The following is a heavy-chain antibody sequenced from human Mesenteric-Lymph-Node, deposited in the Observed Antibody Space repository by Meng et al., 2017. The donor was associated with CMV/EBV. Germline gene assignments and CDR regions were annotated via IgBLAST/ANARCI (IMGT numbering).Heavy chain of an antibody. CDR1: GFTFSEYY. J-gene: IGHJ4*02. D-gene: IGHD3-10*01. CDR2: ISNSGGTI. CDR3: VRGGGWFAEFY. Sequence: WPALGFTFSEYYMSWIGQAPGKGLEWVSYISNSGGTIYYADSVKGRFTISRDNAKNSLYLQMNSLRADDTAMYYCVRGGGWFAEFYWGQGTLVTVSS. V-gene: IGHV3-11*01.